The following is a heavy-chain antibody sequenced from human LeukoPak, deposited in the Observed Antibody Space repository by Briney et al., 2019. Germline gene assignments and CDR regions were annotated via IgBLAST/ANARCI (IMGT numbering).Heavy chain of an antibody. D-gene: IGHD2-15*01. J-gene: IGHJ4*02. CDR2: ISAYNGNT. CDR3: ARDQYCSGGSCYDY. V-gene: IGHV1-18*01. CDR1: GYTFTSYA. Sequence: ASVKVSCKASGYTFTSYAMNWVRQAPGQGLEWMGWISAYNGNTNYAQKLQGRVTMTTDTSTSTAYMELRSLRSDDTAVYYCARDQYCSGGSCYDYWGQGTLVTVSS.